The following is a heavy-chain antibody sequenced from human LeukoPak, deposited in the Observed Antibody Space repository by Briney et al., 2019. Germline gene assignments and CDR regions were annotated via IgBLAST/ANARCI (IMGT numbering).Heavy chain of an antibody. V-gene: IGHV4-59*08. Sequence: PSETLSLTCTVSGGSISSYYWSWIRQPPGKGLEWIGYIYYSGSTNYNPSLKSRVTISVDTSKNQFSLKLSSVTAADTAVYYCASSLWFGARAFDIWGQGTMVTISS. CDR2: IYYSGST. CDR3: ASSLWFGARAFDI. J-gene: IGHJ3*02. D-gene: IGHD3-10*01. CDR1: GGSISSYY.